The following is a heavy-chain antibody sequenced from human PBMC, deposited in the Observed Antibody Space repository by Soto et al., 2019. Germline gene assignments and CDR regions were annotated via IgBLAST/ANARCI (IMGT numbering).Heavy chain of an antibody. CDR3: ARGQEGVVATH. D-gene: IGHD5-12*01. CDR1: GGSLSGYC. V-gene: IGHV4-34*01. CDR2: VKDGGHT. J-gene: IGHJ4*02. Sequence: QVQLQQWGAGLLKPSETLSLNCAVTGGSLSGYCWSWIRQPPGMGLEWIGEVKDGGHTNYSPSLRGRVTISSDTSNNQFSLRLNSVTAADTGVYYCARGQEGVVATHWDQGSLVTVSS.